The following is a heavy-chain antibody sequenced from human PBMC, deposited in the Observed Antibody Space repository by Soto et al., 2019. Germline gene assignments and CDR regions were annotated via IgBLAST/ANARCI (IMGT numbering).Heavy chain of an antibody. CDR1: GFTFDDYA. CDR2: ISWNSGNI. J-gene: IGHJ6*02. Sequence: EVQLVESGGGLVQPGRSLRLSCAASGFTFDDYAMHWVRQAPGKGLEWVSGISWNSGNIGYVDSVKGRFTISRDNAKNSLYLQMNSLRAEDTALYYCTRLRLGYSSSSPYYYYGMDVWGQGTTVTVSS. CDR3: TRLRLGYSSSSPYYYYGMDV. D-gene: IGHD6-6*01. V-gene: IGHV3-9*01.